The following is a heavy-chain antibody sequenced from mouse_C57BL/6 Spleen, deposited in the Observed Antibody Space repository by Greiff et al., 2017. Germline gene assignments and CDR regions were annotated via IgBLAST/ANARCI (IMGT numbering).Heavy chain of an antibody. CDR1: GYTFTSYW. J-gene: IGHJ2*01. Sequence: VKLQQPGAELVRPGSSVKLSCKASGYTFTSYWMHWVKQRPIQGLEWIGNIDPSDSETHYNQKFKDKATLTVDKSSSTAYMQLSSLTSEDSAVYYCARSQLRLREDYFDYWGQGTTLTVSS. CDR2: IDPSDSET. V-gene: IGHV1-52*01. D-gene: IGHD3-2*02. CDR3: ARSQLRLREDYFDY.